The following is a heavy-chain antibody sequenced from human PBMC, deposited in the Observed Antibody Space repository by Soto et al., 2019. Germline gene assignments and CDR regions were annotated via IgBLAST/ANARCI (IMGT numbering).Heavy chain of an antibody. CDR3: ARGMRYSSGWCLGY. CDR1: GYTFTSYA. Sequence: QVQLVQSGAEVKKPGASVKVSCKASGYTFTSYAMHWVRQAPGQRLEWMGWINAGNGNTKYSQKLQGRVTITRDTSASTADMELSSLRSEDTAVYYCARGMRYSSGWCLGYWGQGTLVTVSS. D-gene: IGHD6-19*01. J-gene: IGHJ4*02. V-gene: IGHV1-3*01. CDR2: INAGNGNT.